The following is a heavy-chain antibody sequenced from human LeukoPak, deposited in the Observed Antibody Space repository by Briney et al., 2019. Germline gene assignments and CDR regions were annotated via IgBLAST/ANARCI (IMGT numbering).Heavy chain of an antibody. Sequence: PGGSLRLSCAASGFTFSNAWMSWLRQTPRKRLEWVGRIKSKTDGGTTDYAAPVKGRFTISRDDSKNTLHLQMNSLKTEDTAVYYCTTDDSSGWYRWFDPWGQGTLVTVSS. CDR3: TTDDSSGWYRWFDP. D-gene: IGHD6-19*01. V-gene: IGHV3-15*01. CDR1: GFTFSNAW. CDR2: IKSKTDGGTT. J-gene: IGHJ5*02.